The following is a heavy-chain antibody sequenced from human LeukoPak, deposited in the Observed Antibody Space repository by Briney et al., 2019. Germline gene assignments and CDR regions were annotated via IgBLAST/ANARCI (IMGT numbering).Heavy chain of an antibody. CDR3: IRPLEYVRPDS. CDR2: MRDRNKNYAT. J-gene: IGHJ4*02. D-gene: IGHD3-16*01. CDR1: GFGFQGSA. Sequence: PGGSLRLSCGASGFGFQGSAVHWVRQSSGRGLEWIGCMRDRNKNYATIYAASMRGRFTISRDDSVNTATLQMNGLRTEDTAVYFCIRPLEYVRPDSWGQGTLVTVSS. V-gene: IGHV3-73*01.